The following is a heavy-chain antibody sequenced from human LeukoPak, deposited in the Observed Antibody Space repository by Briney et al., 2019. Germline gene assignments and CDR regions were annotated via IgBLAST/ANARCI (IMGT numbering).Heavy chain of an antibody. CDR3: ARMRGDDILSAFDI. D-gene: IGHD3-9*01. CDR1: GFTFSDYY. CDR2: ISSSGSTV. Sequence: PGGSLRLSCAASGFTFSDYYMSWIRQAPGKGLEWVSYISSSGSTVHYADSVKGRFTISRDNAKNSLYLQMNSLRAEDTAVYYCARMRGDDILSAFDIWGQGTMVTVSS. J-gene: IGHJ3*02. V-gene: IGHV3-11*01.